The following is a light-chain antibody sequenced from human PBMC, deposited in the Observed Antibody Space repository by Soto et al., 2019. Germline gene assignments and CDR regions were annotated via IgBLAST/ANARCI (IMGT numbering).Light chain of an antibody. CDR1: SSDVCGYNF. Sequence: QSALTQPPSASGSPGQSVTISCTGTSSDVCGYNFVSWYQQHPGKAPKLMICEVSKRPSGVPDRFSGSKSGNTASLTVSGLQAEDEADYYCSSYAGNNIYVFGTGTKLTVL. J-gene: IGLJ1*01. CDR2: EVS. V-gene: IGLV2-8*01. CDR3: SSYAGNNIYV.